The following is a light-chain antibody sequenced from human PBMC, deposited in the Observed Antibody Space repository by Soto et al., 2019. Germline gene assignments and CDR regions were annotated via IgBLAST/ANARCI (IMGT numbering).Light chain of an antibody. V-gene: IGLV2-14*01. J-gene: IGLJ2*01. CDR1: SNDIADANF. CDR2: GVT. CDR3: RSYTSLNTVI. Sequence: QSALTQPASVSGSPGQSISISCTGTSNDIADANFFCWYRQYPGGAPKLLLYGVTYRPSEVSARFSGYKSTRTASRTTSRHQADDEDDYFCRSYTSLNTVIFGGGTKLTVL.